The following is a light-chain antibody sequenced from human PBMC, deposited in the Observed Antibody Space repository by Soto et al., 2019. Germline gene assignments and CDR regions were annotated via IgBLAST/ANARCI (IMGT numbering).Light chain of an antibody. V-gene: IGKV3-15*01. CDR1: QSVSSN. Sequence: EIVMTQSPATLSVSPGERATLFCRASQSVSSNLAWYQQKPGQAPRLLIYRTSTRATGIPARFSGSGSGTEFTLIITSLQSEDFAVYYCQQYNNWPPWTFGQGTKVEIK. CDR3: QQYNNWPPWT. CDR2: RTS. J-gene: IGKJ1*01.